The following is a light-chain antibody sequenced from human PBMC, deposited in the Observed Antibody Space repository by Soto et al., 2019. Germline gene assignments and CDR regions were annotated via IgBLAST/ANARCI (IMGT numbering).Light chain of an antibody. CDR3: CSYAGSHTLL. V-gene: IGLV2-11*01. CDR2: DVS. J-gene: IGLJ7*01. CDR1: NSDVGGYDY. Sequence: QSVLTQPRSVSGSPGQSVTISCAGTNSDVGGYDYVSWYQQHPGKAPKLMIYDVSKRPSGVPDRFSASKSGNTASLTVSGLQAEDEADYYCCSYAGSHTLLFGGGTQLTVL.